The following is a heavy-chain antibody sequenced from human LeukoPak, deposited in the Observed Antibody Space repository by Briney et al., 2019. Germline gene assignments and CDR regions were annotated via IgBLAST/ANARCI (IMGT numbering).Heavy chain of an antibody. CDR3: ARDIAVAVADEIH. CDR2: INSDGSST. Sequence: GSLRLSCAASGFTLSSYWMHWVRQAPGKGLVWVPRINSDGSSTSYADSVKGRFTISRDNAKNTLYLQMNSLRAEDTAVYYCARDIAVAVADEIHWGQGTLVTVSS. J-gene: IGHJ4*02. CDR1: GFTLSSYW. V-gene: IGHV3-74*01. D-gene: IGHD6-19*01.